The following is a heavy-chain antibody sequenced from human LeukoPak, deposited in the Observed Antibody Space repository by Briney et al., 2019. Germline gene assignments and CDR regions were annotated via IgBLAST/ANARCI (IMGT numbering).Heavy chain of an antibody. CDR1: GGSISSGGYS. J-gene: IGHJ4*02. D-gene: IGHD5-18*01. Sequence: PSETLSLTCAVSGGSISSGGYSWSWIRQPPGKGLEWIGCVYYSGSTNYNPSLKSRVTMSLDTSKNQFSLKLNSVTAADTAMYYCARGLGTAMVMNWGQGTLVTVSS. V-gene: IGHV4-61*08. CDR3: ARGLGTAMVMN. CDR2: VYYSGST.